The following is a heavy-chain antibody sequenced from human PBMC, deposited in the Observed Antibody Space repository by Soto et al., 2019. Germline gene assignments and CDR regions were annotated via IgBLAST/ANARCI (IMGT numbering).Heavy chain of an antibody. CDR3: AMRSTEGADYYMDV. D-gene: IGHD2-2*01. J-gene: IGHJ6*03. CDR1: GFTFTSYY. V-gene: IGHV1-46*03. Sequence: QVQLVQSGTEVKKPGASVKVSCKASGFTFTSYYIHWVRQAPGQGLEWMGIINPSGGTTTYAQNFQDRVTMTRDTSTSTVYMELSSLRSEDTAVYYCAMRSTEGADYYMDVWGKGTTVTVSS. CDR2: INPSGGTT.